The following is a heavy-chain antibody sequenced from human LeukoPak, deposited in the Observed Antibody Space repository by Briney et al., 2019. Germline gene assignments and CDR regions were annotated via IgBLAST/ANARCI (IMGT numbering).Heavy chain of an antibody. V-gene: IGHV3-21*01. Sequence: TAGGSLRLSCAASGFTFSSYSMNWVRQAPGKGLEWVSSISSSSSYIYYADSVKGRFTISRDNAKKSLYVQMNSLRAEDTAVYYCARGTSRTSYYMDVWGKGTTVTVSS. CDR2: ISSSSSYI. J-gene: IGHJ6*03. D-gene: IGHD1-7*01. CDR1: GFTFSSYS. CDR3: ARGTSRTSYYMDV.